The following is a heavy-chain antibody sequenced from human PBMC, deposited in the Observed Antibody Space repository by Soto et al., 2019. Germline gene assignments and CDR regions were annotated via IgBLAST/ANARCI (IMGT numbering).Heavy chain of an antibody. CDR3: ARGGGVQAFDI. CDR1: GGSFSGYY. J-gene: IGHJ3*02. Sequence: SETLSLTCAVYGGSFSGYYWSWIRQPPGKGLEWIGEINHSGSTNYNPSLKSRVTISVDTSKNQFSLKLSSVTAADTAVYYCARGGGVQAFDIWGQGTMVTVSS. V-gene: IGHV4-34*01. D-gene: IGHD1-26*01. CDR2: INHSGST.